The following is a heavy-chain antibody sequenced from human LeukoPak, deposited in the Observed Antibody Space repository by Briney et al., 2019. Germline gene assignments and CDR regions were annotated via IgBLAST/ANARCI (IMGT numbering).Heavy chain of an antibody. CDR1: GFTIHDHA. CDR2: IDWNSGRI. J-gene: IGHJ4*02. V-gene: IGHV3-9*01. CDR3: ARGKGAAINSCFDY. Sequence: GGSLRLSCVGSGFTIHDHAMHWVRQAPGKGLEWVSGIDWNSGRIGYADSVKGRFTISRDNSKNTLYLQMNSLRAEDTAVYYCARGKGAAINSCFDYWGQGTLVTVSS. D-gene: IGHD2-2*02.